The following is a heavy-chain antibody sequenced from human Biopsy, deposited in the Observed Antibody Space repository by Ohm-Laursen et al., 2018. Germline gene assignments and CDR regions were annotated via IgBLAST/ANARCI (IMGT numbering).Heavy chain of an antibody. CDR3: QGGHLPPGQFYGVDA. CDR1: GFTFSSCD. CDR2: ITGSGDNT. J-gene: IGHJ6*02. Sequence: SLRLSCSASGFTFSSCDMTWVRQAPGKGLEWVSTITGSGDNTYYADSVKGRFTISRDNSKNTLFLQTNSLRTEDTAVYFCQGGHLPPGQFYGVDAWGQGTTVTVSS. V-gene: IGHV3-23*01. D-gene: IGHD3-16*01.